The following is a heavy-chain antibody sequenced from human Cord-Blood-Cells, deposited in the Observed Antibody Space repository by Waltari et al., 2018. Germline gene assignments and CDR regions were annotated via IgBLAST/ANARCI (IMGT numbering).Heavy chain of an antibody. CDR2: IYTSGST. CDR1: GGSISSYY. J-gene: IGHJ4*02. V-gene: IGHV4-4*07. D-gene: IGHD2-15*01. Sequence: QVQLQESGPGLVKPSETLSLTCTASGGSISSYYWRWIRQPAGTGLGWLGHIYTSGSTNYNPSLKSRVTGSVDTSKNHFSLKLSSVTAADTAVYYWAREAYCSGGSCYSTTYFDYWGQGTLVTVSS. CDR3: AREAYCSGGSCYSTTYFDY.